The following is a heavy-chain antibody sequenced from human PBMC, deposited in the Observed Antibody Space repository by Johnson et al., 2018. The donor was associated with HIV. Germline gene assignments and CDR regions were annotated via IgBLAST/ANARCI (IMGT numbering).Heavy chain of an antibody. CDR1: GFTFSSYW. D-gene: IGHD3-9*01. V-gene: IGHV3-7*04. Sequence: EQLVESGGGLVQPGGSLRLSCAASGFTFSSYWMSWVRQAPGKGLEWVANIKQDGSEKYYVDSVKGRFTISRDNAKNSLYLQMNSLRAEDTAVYYWAGGGWTYYDILTGSTHADHDAFDIWGQGTMVTVSS. J-gene: IGHJ3*02. CDR2: IKQDGSEK. CDR3: AGGGWTYYDILTGSTHADHDAFDI.